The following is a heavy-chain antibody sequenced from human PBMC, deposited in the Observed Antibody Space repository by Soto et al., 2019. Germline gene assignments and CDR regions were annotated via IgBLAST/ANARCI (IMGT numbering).Heavy chain of an antibody. D-gene: IGHD3-16*01. CDR1: GFTFSTYW. CDR2: IKEDGSEK. J-gene: IGHJ4*02. CDR3: VRVARLGGY. V-gene: IGHV3-7*03. Sequence: EVQLVESGGGLVQPGGSLRLSCAASGFTFSTYWMSWVRQAPGKGLEWVANIKEDGSEKYYVDSVKGRFTISRDNANNSLYLQTNSLRAEDTAVYYCVRVARLGGYWGQGTLVTVSS.